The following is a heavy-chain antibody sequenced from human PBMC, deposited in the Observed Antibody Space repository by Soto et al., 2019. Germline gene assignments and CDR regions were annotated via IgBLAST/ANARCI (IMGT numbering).Heavy chain of an antibody. CDR2: ISSSSSYI. Sequence: EVQLVESGGGLVKPGGSLRLSCAASGFTFSSYSMNWVRQAPGKGLEWVSSISSSSSYIYYADSVKGRFTISRDDAKNSLYLQMNSLRAEDTAVYYCAREDTAMVLIDYWGQGTLVTVSS. CDR3: AREDTAMVLIDY. J-gene: IGHJ4*02. D-gene: IGHD5-18*01. V-gene: IGHV3-21*01. CDR1: GFTFSSYS.